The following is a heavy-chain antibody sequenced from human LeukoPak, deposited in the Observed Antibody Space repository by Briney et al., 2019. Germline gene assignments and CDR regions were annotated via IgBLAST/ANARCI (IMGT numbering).Heavy chain of an antibody. V-gene: IGHV1-2*02. D-gene: IGHD2-2*01. J-gene: IGHJ5*02. CDR3: ARERYRSSTSCYRRWFDP. Sequence: ASVKVSCKASGYTFTGYYMHWVRQAPGQGLEWMGWINPNSGGTNYAQKFQGRVTMTRDTSISTAYMELSRLRSDDTAVYYCARERYRSSTSCYRRWFDPWGQGTLVTVSS. CDR2: INPNSGGT. CDR1: GYTFTGYY.